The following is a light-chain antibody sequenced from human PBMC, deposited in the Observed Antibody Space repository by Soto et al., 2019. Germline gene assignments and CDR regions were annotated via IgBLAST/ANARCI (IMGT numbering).Light chain of an antibody. CDR2: AAS. CDR1: QNINNY. J-gene: IGKJ3*01. Sequence: HSASALSDSIGDRLIITRRASQNINNYLTWYQQRPGKAPKLLIYAASSLQGGVPSRFSGSGSGTDFSLTISSLQPEDFATYYCQQSYSPPRTFGPGTKVDI. V-gene: IGKV1-39*01. CDR3: QQSYSPPRT.